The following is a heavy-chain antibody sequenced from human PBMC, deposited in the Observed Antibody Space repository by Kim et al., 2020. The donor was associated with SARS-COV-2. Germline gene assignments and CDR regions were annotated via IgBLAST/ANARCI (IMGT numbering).Heavy chain of an antibody. D-gene: IGHD3-16*01. CDR3: ASNSFGADSFPFALRSDP. V-gene: IGHV4-59*02. J-gene: IGHJ5*02. Sequence: SETLSLTCSVSGASVTRYIWSWIRQPPGKGLEWIGFFPYSGSTAYNPPLKNRVTIFLKTSKNEVPLKLSSVTPTDTAAYSFASNSFGADSFPFALRSDP. CDR1: GASVTRYI. CDR2: FPYSGST.